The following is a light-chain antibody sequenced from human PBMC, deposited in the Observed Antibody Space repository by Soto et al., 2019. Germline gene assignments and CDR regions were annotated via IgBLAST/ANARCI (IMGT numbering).Light chain of an antibody. CDR2: GAS. Sequence: IVLTQSPGTLSLSPGERATLSCRASQSVSSSYLAWYQQKPGQAPRLLIYGASSRATGIPDRFSGSGSGTDFTLTISRLEPEDFAVYYCQQQGTFGQGTKVDIK. V-gene: IGKV3-20*01. CDR1: QSVSSSY. J-gene: IGKJ1*01. CDR3: QQQGT.